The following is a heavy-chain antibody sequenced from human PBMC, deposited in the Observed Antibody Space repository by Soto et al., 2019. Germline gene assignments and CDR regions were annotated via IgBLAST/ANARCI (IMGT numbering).Heavy chain of an antibody. D-gene: IGHD3-3*01. Sequence: GESLKISCKGSGYSFTSYWIGWVRQMPGKGLEWMGIIYPGDSDTRYSPSFQGQVTISADKSISTAYLQWSSLKAPDTAMYYCARFTIFGNYSYGMDVWGQGTMVTVS. J-gene: IGHJ6*02. CDR3: ARFTIFGNYSYGMDV. V-gene: IGHV5-51*01. CDR1: GYSFTSYW. CDR2: IYPGDSDT.